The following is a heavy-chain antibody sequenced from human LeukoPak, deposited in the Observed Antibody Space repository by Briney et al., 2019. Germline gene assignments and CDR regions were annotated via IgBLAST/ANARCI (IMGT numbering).Heavy chain of an antibody. CDR3: SRADYYGSGSPISLDV. CDR2: IRSNAYGATT. Sequence: PGRSLRLSCAPSGFTFSDYYMSWVRQAPGKGLQWVSFIRSNAYGATTEYAASVKGRFTISRDDSKSIAYLQMNSLKTEDTAVYYCSRADYYGSGSPISLDVWGKGTTVTVSS. D-gene: IGHD3-10*01. CDR1: GFTFSDYY. J-gene: IGHJ6*04. V-gene: IGHV3-49*04.